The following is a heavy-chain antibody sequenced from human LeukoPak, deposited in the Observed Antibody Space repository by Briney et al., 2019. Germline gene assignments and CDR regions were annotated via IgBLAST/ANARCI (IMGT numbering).Heavy chain of an antibody. CDR3: ARIDWVTDF. V-gene: IGHV3-74*01. J-gene: IGHJ4*02. CDR2: ITSDGAT. CDR1: GFPFSAYW. D-gene: IGHD2-21*01. Sequence: GGSLRLSCAASGFPFSAYWMLWARQAPGKGLVWVSRITSDGATSYADSVKGRFTISRENAKNTLYLQLNSLRVEDTAVYYCARIDWVTDFWGQGTLVTVSS.